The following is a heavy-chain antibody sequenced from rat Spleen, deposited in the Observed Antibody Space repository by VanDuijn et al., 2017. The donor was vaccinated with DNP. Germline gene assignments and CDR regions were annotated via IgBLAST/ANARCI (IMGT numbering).Heavy chain of an antibody. CDR3: VRWNSGHFDY. V-gene: IGHV5-22*01. CDR1: GFSFSDYY. Sequence: EVQLVESGGGLVQPGRSLKLSCAASGFSFSDYYMAWVRQAPTKGLEWVAYISYNGGSTYYGVSVKGRFTISRDNAKSTLYLQMNSLRSEDMATYYCVRWNSGHFDYWGQGVMVTVSS. CDR2: ISYNGGST. D-gene: IGHD4-3*01. J-gene: IGHJ2*01.